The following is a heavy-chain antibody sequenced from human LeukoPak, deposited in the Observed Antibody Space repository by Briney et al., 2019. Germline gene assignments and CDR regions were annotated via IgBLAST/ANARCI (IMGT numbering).Heavy chain of an antibody. CDR3: AKDHCSSTSCYGGVGYYYYYYGMDV. Sequence: PGGSLRLSCAASGFTFSSYGMHWVRQAPGKGLEWVAVISYDGSNKYYADSVKGRFTISRDNSKNTLYLQMNSLRAEDTAVYYCAKDHCSSTSCYGGVGYYYYYYGMDVWGQGTTVTVSS. V-gene: IGHV3-30*18. CDR1: GFTFSSYG. J-gene: IGHJ6*02. CDR2: ISYDGSNK. D-gene: IGHD2-2*01.